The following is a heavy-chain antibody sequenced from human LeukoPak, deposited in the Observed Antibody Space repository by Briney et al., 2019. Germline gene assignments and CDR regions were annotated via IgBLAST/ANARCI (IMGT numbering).Heavy chain of an antibody. J-gene: IGHJ5*02. Sequence: GGSLRLSCAASGFTFSSYGMHWVRQAPGKGLEWVAVIWYDGSNKYYAGSVKGRFTISRDNSKNTLYLQMNSLRAEDTAVYYCARGSRRYDFWSGYDLHNWFDPWGQGTLVTVSS. CDR3: ARGSRRYDFWSGYDLHNWFDP. D-gene: IGHD3-3*01. CDR2: IWYDGSNK. V-gene: IGHV3-33*01. CDR1: GFTFSSYG.